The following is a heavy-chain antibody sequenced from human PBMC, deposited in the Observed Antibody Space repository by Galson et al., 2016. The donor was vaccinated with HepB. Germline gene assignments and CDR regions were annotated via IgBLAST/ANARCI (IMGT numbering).Heavy chain of an antibody. D-gene: IGHD3-10*01. J-gene: IGHJ4*02. CDR3: AKSGFFGELDK. CDR2: ISGSGGRT. CDR1: GFRFSDYN. V-gene: IGHV3-23*01. Sequence: SLRLSCAASGFRFSDYNMNWVRQAPGKGLAWVAAISGSGGRTSYEDSVRGRFTISRDNSKNTLFLRMNSVGVEDTAVYFCAKSGFFGELDKWGQGTGVVVSS.